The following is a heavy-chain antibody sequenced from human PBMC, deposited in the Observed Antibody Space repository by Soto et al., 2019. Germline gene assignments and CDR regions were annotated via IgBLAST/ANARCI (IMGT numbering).Heavy chain of an antibody. Sequence: GGSLRLSCAASGFTFXSYAMSCVRQAPGKGLEWVSAISGSGGSTYYADSVKGRFTISRDNSKNTLYLQMNSLRAEDTAVYYCAKDHYYNDSSGYFGPTDYWGQGTLVTVS. CDR2: ISGSGGST. J-gene: IGHJ4*02. CDR3: AKDHYYNDSSGYFGPTDY. CDR1: GFTFXSYA. D-gene: IGHD3-22*01. V-gene: IGHV3-23*01.